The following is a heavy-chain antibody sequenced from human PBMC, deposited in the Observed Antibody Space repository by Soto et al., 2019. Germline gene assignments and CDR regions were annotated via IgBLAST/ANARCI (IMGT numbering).Heavy chain of an antibody. CDR1: GYTFTSYD. CDR2: MNPNSGNT. J-gene: IGHJ4*02. Sequence: QVQLVQSGAEVKKPGASVKVSCKASGYTFTSYDINWVRQATGQGLEWMGWMNPNSGNTGYAQKFKGRVTMTRNTSISTAYMELSSLRSEDTAVYYCAMGGYDFWSATFDYWGQGTLVTVSS. D-gene: IGHD3-3*01. CDR3: AMGGYDFWSATFDY. V-gene: IGHV1-8*01.